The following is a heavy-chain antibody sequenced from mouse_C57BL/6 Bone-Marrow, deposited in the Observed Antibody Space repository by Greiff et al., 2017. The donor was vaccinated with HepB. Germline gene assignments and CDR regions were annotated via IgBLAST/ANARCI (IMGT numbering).Heavy chain of an antibody. CDR3: ARNLLYYGSSYGFDY. J-gene: IGHJ2*01. D-gene: IGHD1-1*01. V-gene: IGHV2-2*01. CDR2: KWSGGST. CDR1: GFTFSSYG. Sequence: VKLVESGGDLVKPGGSLKLSCAASGFTFSSYGMSWVRQSPGKGLEWLGVKWSGGSTDYNAAFISRLSISKDNSKSQFFFKMNSLQADDTAIYYCARNLLYYGSSYGFDYWGQGTTLTVSS.